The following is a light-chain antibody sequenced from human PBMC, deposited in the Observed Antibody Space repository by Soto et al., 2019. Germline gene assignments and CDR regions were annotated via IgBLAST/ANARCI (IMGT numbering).Light chain of an antibody. V-gene: IGKV3-15*01. J-gene: IGKJ4*01. CDR3: QNNITGPPLT. CDR1: QSVSSN. CDR2: GAS. Sequence: EIVMTQSPATLSVSPGERATLSCRASQSVSSNLAWYQQKPGQAPRLLIYGASTRATGIPARFSGSGSGTDLTLTITSLHSEDLAFYSCQNNITGPPLTFGGGTRWRSN.